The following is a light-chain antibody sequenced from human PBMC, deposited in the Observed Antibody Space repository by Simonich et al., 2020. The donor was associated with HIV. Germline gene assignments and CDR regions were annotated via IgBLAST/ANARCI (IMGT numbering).Light chain of an antibody. J-gene: IGKJ1*01. CDR3: QQYYSTPWT. Sequence: DIVMPQSPDSLAVSLGERATINCKSSQSVLYRSNNKNYLAWYQQQPGQPPKLLFYWESTRESGVPDRFSGSGSGTDFTLTISSLQAEDVAIYYCQQYYSTPWTFGQGTKVEIK. CDR1: QSVLYRSNNKNY. V-gene: IGKV4-1*01. CDR2: WES.